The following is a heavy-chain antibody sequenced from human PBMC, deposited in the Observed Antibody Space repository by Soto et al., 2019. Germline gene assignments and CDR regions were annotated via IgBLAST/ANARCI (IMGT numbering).Heavy chain of an antibody. V-gene: IGHV1-69*01. J-gene: IGHJ6*02. Sequence: QVQLVQSGAEVKKPGSSVKVSCKASGGTVSSYAISWVRQAPGQGLEWMGGIIPIFGTANYAQKFQGRVTITADESTSTAYMELCSLRSEDTAVYYCATEVLYGSGRYDITMGPKYGMDVWGQGTTVTVS. CDR3: ATEVLYGSGRYDITMGPKYGMDV. D-gene: IGHD3-10*01. CDR2: IIPIFGTA. CDR1: GGTVSSYA.